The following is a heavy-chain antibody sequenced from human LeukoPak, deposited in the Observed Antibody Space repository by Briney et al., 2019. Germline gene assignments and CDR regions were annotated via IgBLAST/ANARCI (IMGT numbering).Heavy chain of an antibody. Sequence: GGSLRLSCAASGFTFSSYSMNWVRQAPGKGLEWVSSISSSSSYIYYADSVKGRFTISRDNAKNSLYLQMNSLRAEDTAVYYCARVWVVRGVLTYYYYMDVWGKGTTVTVSS. J-gene: IGHJ6*03. D-gene: IGHD3-10*01. CDR2: ISSSSSYI. CDR1: GFTFSSYS. V-gene: IGHV3-21*01. CDR3: ARVWVVRGVLTYYYYMDV.